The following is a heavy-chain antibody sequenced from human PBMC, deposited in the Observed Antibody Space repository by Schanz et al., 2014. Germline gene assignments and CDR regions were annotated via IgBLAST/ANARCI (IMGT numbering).Heavy chain of an antibody. J-gene: IGHJ5*02. CDR1: GFTFSSYA. Sequence: EVQLVESGGGLVQPGGSLRFSCAASGFTFSSYAMSWVRQAPGKGLEWVSAISGSGGSTYYADSVKGRFTISRDNSKNTLYLQMNSLRAEDTAVYFCARDLKFLSGSYFDPWGQGTLVTVSS. CDR3: ARDLKFLSGSYFDP. CDR2: ISGSGGST. V-gene: IGHV3-23*04. D-gene: IGHD1-26*01.